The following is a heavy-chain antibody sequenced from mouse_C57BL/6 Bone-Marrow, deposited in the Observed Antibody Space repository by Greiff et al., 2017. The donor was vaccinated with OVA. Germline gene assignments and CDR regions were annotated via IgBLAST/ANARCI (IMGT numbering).Heavy chain of an antibody. CDR3: ARYGRSFYFDY. D-gene: IGHD1-1*01. Sequence: EVQVVESGPGLAQPSQTLSLTCSVTGYSITSDYWNWILKFPGNKLEYMGYISYSGSTYYNPSLKSRITITRDTSNNQYYLLLNSVTTEDTATYDCARYGRSFYFDYWGQGTTLTVSS. V-gene: IGHV3-8*01. J-gene: IGHJ2*01. CDR2: ISYSGST. CDR1: GYSITSDY.